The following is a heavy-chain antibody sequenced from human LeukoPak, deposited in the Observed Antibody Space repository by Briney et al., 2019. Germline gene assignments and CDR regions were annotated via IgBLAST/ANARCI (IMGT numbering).Heavy chain of an antibody. Sequence: PGGSLRLSCAASGFTFSSYAMSWVRQAPGKGLEWVSAISGSGGSTYYADSVKGRFTISRDNSKNTLYLQMNSLRAEDTAVYYCAGARTSWDNFFEYWGQGAPVTVSS. D-gene: IGHD1-26*01. CDR3: AGARTSWDNFFEY. CDR1: GFTFSSYA. J-gene: IGHJ4*02. CDR2: ISGSGGST. V-gene: IGHV3-23*01.